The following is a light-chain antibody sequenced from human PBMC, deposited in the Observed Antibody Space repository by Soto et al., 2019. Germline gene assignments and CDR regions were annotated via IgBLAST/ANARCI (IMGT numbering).Light chain of an antibody. CDR1: SSDVGGYNY. CDR2: DVS. V-gene: IGLV2-14*01. CDR3: SSYTGSSIVV. J-gene: IGLJ2*01. Sequence: QSALTQPASVSGSPGQSITISCTGTSSDVGGYNYVSWYQQHPGKSPKLMIFDVSNRPSGISYRFSGSKSGNTASLTISGLQAEDEADYYCSSYTGSSIVVFGGGTKLTVL.